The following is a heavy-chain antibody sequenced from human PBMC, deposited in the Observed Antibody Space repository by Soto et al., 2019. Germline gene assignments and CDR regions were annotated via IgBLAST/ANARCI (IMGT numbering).Heavy chain of an antibody. J-gene: IGHJ4*02. D-gene: IGHD5-12*01. CDR1: GFTFRSSW. V-gene: IGHV3-7*01. Sequence: EEQLVESGGGLVQPGGSLRLSCAPSGFTFRSSWMNWVRQAPGRGTEWVANIHPDGTATYYVDSVKGRFTISRDNAANSLYLQMTSLTVEDTAIYYCTRVSLLPVASYWGQGTLVTVS. CDR3: TRVSLLPVASY. CDR2: IHPDGTAT.